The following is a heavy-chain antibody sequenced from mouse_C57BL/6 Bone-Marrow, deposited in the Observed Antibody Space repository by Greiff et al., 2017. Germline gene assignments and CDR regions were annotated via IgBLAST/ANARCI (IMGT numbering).Heavy chain of an antibody. CDR3: ASHYYGSRYYAMDY. J-gene: IGHJ4*01. Sequence: QVQLQQSGPELVKPGASVKISCKASGYAFSSSWMNWVKQRPGKGLEWIGRIYPGDGDTNYNGKFKGKATLTADKSSSTAYMQLSSLTSEYSAVYCGASHYYGSRYYAMDYWGKGTSVTVSS. CDR1: GYAFSSSW. V-gene: IGHV1-82*01. CDR2: IYPGDGDT. D-gene: IGHD1-1*01.